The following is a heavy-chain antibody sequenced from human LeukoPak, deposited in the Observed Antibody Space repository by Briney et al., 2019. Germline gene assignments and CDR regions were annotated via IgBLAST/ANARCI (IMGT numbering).Heavy chain of an antibody. V-gene: IGHV4-30-2*01. CDR3: AGSSRLRNTNWFDP. CDR1: GGSISSGGYS. J-gene: IGHJ5*02. CDR2: IYHSGST. D-gene: IGHD1-14*01. Sequence: SQTLSLTCAVSGGSISSGGYSWSWIRQPPGKGLEWIGYIYHSGSTYYNPSLKSRVTISVDRSKNQFSLKLSSVTAADTAVYYCAGSSRLRNTNWFDPWGQGTLVTVSS.